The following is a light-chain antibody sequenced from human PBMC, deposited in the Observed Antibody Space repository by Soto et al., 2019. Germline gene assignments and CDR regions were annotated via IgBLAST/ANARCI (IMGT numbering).Light chain of an antibody. V-gene: IGLV2-14*01. J-gene: IGLJ1*01. Sequence: QSVLPQPASVSGSPGQSITISCTGTSSDVGGYNYVSWYQQHPGKAPKLMIYDVSNRPSGVSNRFSGSKSGNTASLTISGLQAEDEADYYCSSHTSSSTSYVCGTGTKVTV. CDR2: DVS. CDR1: SSDVGGYNY. CDR3: SSHTSSSTSYV.